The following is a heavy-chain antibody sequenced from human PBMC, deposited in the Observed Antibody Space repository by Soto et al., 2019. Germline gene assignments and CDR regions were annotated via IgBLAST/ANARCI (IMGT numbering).Heavy chain of an antibody. CDR3: AREGDYYYYMDV. CDR1: GDSVSSNSAA. Sequence: SQTLSLTCAISGDSVSSNSAAWNWIRRSPSTGLEWLGRTYYRSKWYNDYAVSVKSRITINPDTSKNQFSLQLNSVTPEDTAVYYCAREGDYYYYMDVWGKGTTVTVSS. V-gene: IGHV6-1*01. J-gene: IGHJ6*03. CDR2: TYYRSKWYN.